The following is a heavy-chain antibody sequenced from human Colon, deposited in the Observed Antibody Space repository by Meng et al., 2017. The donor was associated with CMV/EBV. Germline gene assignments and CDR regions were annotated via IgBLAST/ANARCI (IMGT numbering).Heavy chain of an antibody. J-gene: IGHJ1*01. CDR3: ARPADSGYDSEYFRD. CDR1: GGSINSKSY. Sequence: SGGSINSKSYWSGVRKPPGKGMEWIGEIDLSGSTNYNPPLKSRVTISVDKSKNQFSLRLRSVTAADTAVYYCARPADSGYDSEYFRDWGQGTLVTVSS. V-gene: IGHV4-4*02. D-gene: IGHD5-12*01. CDR2: IDLSGST.